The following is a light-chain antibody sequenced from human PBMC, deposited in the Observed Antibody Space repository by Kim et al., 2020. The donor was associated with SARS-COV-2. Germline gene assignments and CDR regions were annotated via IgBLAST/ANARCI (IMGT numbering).Light chain of an antibody. V-gene: IGLV3-1*01. CDR3: QAWDSSIVV. CDR1: KLGDKY. CDR2: QDS. J-gene: IGLJ2*01. Sequence: VSPGQTASITCSGDKLGDKYACWYQQKPGQSPVLVIYQDSKRPSGIPERFSGSNSGNTATLTISGTQAMDEADYYCQAWDSSIVVFGGGTQLTVL.